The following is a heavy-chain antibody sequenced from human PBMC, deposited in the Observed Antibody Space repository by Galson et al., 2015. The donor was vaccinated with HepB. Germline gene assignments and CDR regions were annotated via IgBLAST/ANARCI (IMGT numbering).Heavy chain of an antibody. CDR1: GYTFINYG. CDR3: ARHVGVPGTRGFDY. D-gene: IGHD2-2*01. CDR2: IHVKNGNR. V-gene: IGHV1-18*04. J-gene: IGHJ4*02. Sequence: SVKVSCKASGYTFINYGFSWLRQVPGQGLEWMGWIHVKNGNRHFAQRLQGRVTLTIDTSTSTAYMELRSLRSDDTAVYYCARHVGVPGTRGFDYWGQGTLVTVSS.